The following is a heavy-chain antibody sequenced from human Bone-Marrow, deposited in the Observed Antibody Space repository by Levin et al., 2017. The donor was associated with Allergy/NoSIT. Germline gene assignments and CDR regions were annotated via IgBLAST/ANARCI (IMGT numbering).Heavy chain of an antibody. CDR2: ISGSGDTT. CDR3: AKVPADLYYYYGLDV. V-gene: IGHV3-23*01. Sequence: PGGSLRLSCEASGVTFSNNAMTWVRQAPGKGLEWVSTISGSGDTTYYADSVKGRFTISRDNSKNTVYLQMNSLRAEDTGIFFCAKVPADLYYYYGLDVWGQGTTVTVSS. J-gene: IGHJ6*02. CDR1: GVTFSNNA. D-gene: IGHD2-2*01.